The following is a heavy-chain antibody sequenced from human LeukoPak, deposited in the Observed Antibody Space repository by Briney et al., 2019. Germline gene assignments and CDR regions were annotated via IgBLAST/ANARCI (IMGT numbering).Heavy chain of an antibody. CDR1: GGSISSSSYY. V-gene: IGHV4-39*07. Sequence: PSETLSLTCTVSGGSISSSSYYWGWIRQPPGKGLEWIGSIYYSGSTYYNPSLKGRVTISVDTSKNQFSLKLSSVTAADTAVYYCARVSTYGPGMDKTYYYYYYYMDVWGKGTTVTVSS. CDR2: IYYSGST. J-gene: IGHJ6*03. CDR3: ARVSTYGPGMDKTYYYYYYYMDV. D-gene: IGHD3-10*01.